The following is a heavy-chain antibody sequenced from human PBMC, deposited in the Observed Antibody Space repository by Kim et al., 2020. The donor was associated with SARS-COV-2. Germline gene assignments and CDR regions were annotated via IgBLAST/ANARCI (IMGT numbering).Heavy chain of an antibody. V-gene: IGHV3-11*06. CDR3: ATEGYYYDSSGYFYYFDY. J-gene: IGHJ4*02. Sequence: KGRFTISRDNAKNSLYLQMNSLRAEDTAVYYCATEGYYYDSSGYFYYFDYWGQGTLVTVSS. D-gene: IGHD3-22*01.